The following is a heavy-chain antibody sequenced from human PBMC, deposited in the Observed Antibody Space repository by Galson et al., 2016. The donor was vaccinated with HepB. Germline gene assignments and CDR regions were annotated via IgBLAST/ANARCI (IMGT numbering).Heavy chain of an antibody. J-gene: IGHJ1*01. CDR3: TRASFTTFGILRGYFQH. Sequence: LRLSCAASGFTFSNYAFHWVRQTPGNGLEWVSVISYDGSNKYYSDSVKGRFIISRDNSTNTTILHMNSLRSEDTGVYHCTRASFTTFGILRGYFQHWGQGSRVTVSS. CDR2: ISYDGSNK. CDR1: GFTFSNYA. V-gene: IGHV3-30*04. D-gene: IGHD3-3*01.